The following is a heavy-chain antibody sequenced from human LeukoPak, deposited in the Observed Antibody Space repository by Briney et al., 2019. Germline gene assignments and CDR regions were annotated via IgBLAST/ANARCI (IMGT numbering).Heavy chain of an antibody. CDR2: INPGGST. D-gene: IGHD2-15*01. J-gene: IGHJ4*02. CDR3: AREDCSGGACTNFDY. Sequence: KTSETLSLTCAVYGGTFSGYYWSWIRQPPGKGLEWIGEINPGGSTNYNPSLESRLSISVDPSKNQFSLKLSSVTAADTAIYYCAREDCSGGACTNFDYWGQGTLVTVSS. CDR1: GGTFSGYY. V-gene: IGHV4-34*01.